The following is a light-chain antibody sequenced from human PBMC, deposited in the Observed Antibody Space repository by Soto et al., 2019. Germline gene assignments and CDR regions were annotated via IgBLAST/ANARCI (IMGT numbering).Light chain of an antibody. CDR3: QQYNSWLT. J-gene: IGKJ4*01. CDR2: GAS. CDR1: QSISNN. V-gene: IGKV3-15*01. Sequence: IVMTQSPATLSVSPGERATLSCRASQSISNNLAWYQQKPGHAPRLLIYGASTRATGIPARFSGGGSGTEFSLTISSLQSEDFAVYYCQQYNSWLTFGGGTKVEIK.